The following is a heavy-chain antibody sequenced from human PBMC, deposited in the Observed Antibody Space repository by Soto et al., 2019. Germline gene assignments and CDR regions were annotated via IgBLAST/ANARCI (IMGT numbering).Heavy chain of an antibody. CDR2: ISESGHHT. V-gene: IGHV3-23*01. J-gene: IGHJ2*01. Sequence: DVQLLESGGGLVEPGGSLTLSCAASGFPSSTYALNWVRQALGKGPEWVSTISESGHHTHYADSVKGRFTISRDKSKNTLSLQMNSLRVDDTAIYYCTKSDGCGGGACYTGTYYYFDVWGRGTLVTVSS. D-gene: IGHD3-16*02. CDR3: TKSDGCGGGACYTGTYYYFDV. CDR1: GFPSSTYA.